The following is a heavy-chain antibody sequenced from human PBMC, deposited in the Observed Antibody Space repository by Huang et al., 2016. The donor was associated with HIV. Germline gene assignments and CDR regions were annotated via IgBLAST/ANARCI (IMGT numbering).Heavy chain of an antibody. J-gene: IGHJ5*02. CDR1: GGSLSSGGHY. Sequence: QVQLQESGPGLVKPSQTLSLTCTVSGGSLSSGGHYWSWIRQPPGKGLEWIGYIAYSGSTYYNPSLMSRVTISVDTSKNHFSLKLTSVTAADTAVYYCARMSRLSKRHWFDPWGQGTLVTVSP. CDR3: ARMSRLSKRHWFDP. CDR2: IAYSGST. V-gene: IGHV4-30-4*08.